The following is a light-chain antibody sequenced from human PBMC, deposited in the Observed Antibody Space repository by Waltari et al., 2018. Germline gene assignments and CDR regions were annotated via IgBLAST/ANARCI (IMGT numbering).Light chain of an antibody. CDR1: RDISRY. CDR3: QQVNSHPLYT. J-gene: IGKJ2*01. CDR2: GAS. Sequence: DIQLTQSPSFLSASVGDRVTIPCRASRDISRYLAWYQQIPGKAPKLLVYGASILQSGVPSRFSGSGSGTEFTLTISSLQPEDFATYYCQQVNSHPLYTFGQGTKLDIK. V-gene: IGKV1-9*01.